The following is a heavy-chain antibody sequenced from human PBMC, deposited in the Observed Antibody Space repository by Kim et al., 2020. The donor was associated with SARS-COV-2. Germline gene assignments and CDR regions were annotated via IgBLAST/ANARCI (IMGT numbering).Heavy chain of an antibody. CDR2: IYDSGNI. V-gene: IGHV4-31*03. Sequence: SETLSLTCTVSGGSISSGGYYWSWIRQHPGKGLEWIGYIYDSGNIYYNPSLKSRVTISVDTSKNQFSLILTSVTAADTAVYYCARGDYYYYGMDVWGQGTTVTVSS. CDR1: GGSISSGGYY. J-gene: IGHJ6*02. CDR3: ARGDYYYYGMDV.